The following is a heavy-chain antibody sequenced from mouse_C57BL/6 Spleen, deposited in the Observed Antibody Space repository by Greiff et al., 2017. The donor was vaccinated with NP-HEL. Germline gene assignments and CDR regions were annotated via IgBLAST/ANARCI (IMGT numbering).Heavy chain of an antibody. V-gene: IGHV1-4*01. CDR3: AREWGYDGYFSYAMDY. CDR2: INPSSGYT. Sequence: QVQLQQSGAELARPGASVKMSCKASGYTFTSYTMHWVKQRPGQGLEWIGSINPSSGYTKYNQKFKDKATLTADKSSSTAYMQLSSLTSEDSAVYYCAREWGYDGYFSYAMDYWGQGTSVTVSS. CDR1: GYTFTSYT. D-gene: IGHD2-3*01. J-gene: IGHJ4*01.